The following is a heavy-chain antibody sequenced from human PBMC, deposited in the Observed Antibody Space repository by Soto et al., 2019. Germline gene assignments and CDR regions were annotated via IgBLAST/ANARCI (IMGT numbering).Heavy chain of an antibody. CDR2: ISGSGGST. Sequence: GGSLRLSCAASGFTFSSYAMSWVRQAPGKGLEWVSAISGSGGSTYYADSVKGRFTISRDNSKNTRYLQMNSLRAEETAVYYCAKKGAAAYPPDLYYYYGMDVWGQGTTVTVSS. CDR1: GFTFSSYA. CDR3: AKKGAAAYPPDLYYYYGMDV. D-gene: IGHD6-25*01. J-gene: IGHJ6*02. V-gene: IGHV3-23*01.